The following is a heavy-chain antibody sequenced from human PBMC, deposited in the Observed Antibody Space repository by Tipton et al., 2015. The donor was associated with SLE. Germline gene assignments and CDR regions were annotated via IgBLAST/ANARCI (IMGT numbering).Heavy chain of an antibody. J-gene: IGHJ6*02. CDR1: GGSISSNNW. V-gene: IGHV4-4*02. CDR3: ATSRQQQLVPPDV. CDR2: IYHSGST. D-gene: IGHD6-13*01. Sequence: TLSLTCAVPGGSISSNNWWSWVRQPPGKGLEWIGEIYHSGSTNYNTSLKSRVTISVDTSKNQFSLKLSSVTAADTAVYYCATSRQQQLVPPDVWGQGTTVTVSS.